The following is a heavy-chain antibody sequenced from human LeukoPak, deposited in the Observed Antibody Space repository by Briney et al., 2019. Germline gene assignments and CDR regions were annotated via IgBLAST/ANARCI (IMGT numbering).Heavy chain of an antibody. CDR1: GFTISSYG. CDR2: ISGSGGNT. Sequence: GGSLRLSCAGSGFTISSYGMSWVRQGPGKGLEWVSAISGSGGNTYYADSVRGRFTISRDNSKNTLHLQMNSLRAEDTALYYCAKGPLIEVAGTTWHYWGQGTLVTVSS. D-gene: IGHD6-19*01. J-gene: IGHJ4*02. CDR3: AKGPLIEVAGTTWHY. V-gene: IGHV3-23*01.